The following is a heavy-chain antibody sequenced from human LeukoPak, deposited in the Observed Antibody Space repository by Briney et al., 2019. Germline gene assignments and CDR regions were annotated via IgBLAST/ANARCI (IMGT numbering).Heavy chain of an antibody. CDR2: ITWDGGSA. V-gene: IGHV3-43D*03. D-gene: IGHD3-3*01. Sequence: GGSLRLSCAASRFAFDDYAMHWVRQAPGKGLEWVALITWDGGSANYADSVKGRFTISRDNIRNSLYLHMNSLRPEDTALYYCAKDVGLLDYYYYYMDVWGKGTRSPSP. CDR3: AKDVGLLDYYYYYMDV. CDR1: RFAFDDYA. J-gene: IGHJ6*03.